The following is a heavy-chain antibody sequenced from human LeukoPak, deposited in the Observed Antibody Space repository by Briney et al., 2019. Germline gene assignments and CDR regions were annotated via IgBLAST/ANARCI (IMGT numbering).Heavy chain of an antibody. D-gene: IGHD2-15*01. Sequence: ASVKVSCKASGYTFSNYGISWVRQAPGQGLEWMGWISAYNGNTNYAQKLQGRVTMTTDTSTSTAYMELRSLRSDDTAVYYCARDGYCSGVSCYSNAFDIWGQGTIVTVSS. CDR1: GYTFSNYG. CDR3: ARDGYCSGVSCYSNAFDI. V-gene: IGHV1-18*01. CDR2: ISAYNGNT. J-gene: IGHJ3*02.